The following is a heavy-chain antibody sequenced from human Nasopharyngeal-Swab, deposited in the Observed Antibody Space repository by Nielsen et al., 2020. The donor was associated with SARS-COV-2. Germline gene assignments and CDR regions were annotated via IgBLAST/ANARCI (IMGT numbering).Heavy chain of an antibody. V-gene: IGHV3-11*04. J-gene: IGHJ6*03. CDR1: GFTFTDYY. CDR2: ITNGGIMT. CDR3: ARGQKGSGSYWSRSYFYMDV. D-gene: IGHD3-10*01. Sequence: GESLKISCAASGFTFTDYYMTWVRQAPGKGLEWVSYITNGGIMTYYADSVKGRLTMSRDNAKTSLYLQMNSLRAEDTAMYYCARGQKGSGSYWSRSYFYMDVWGKGTTVTVSS.